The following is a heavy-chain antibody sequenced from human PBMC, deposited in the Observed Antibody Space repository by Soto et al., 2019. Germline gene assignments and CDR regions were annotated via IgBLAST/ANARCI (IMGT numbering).Heavy chain of an antibody. CDR1: GFTFSSYD. V-gene: IGHV3-13*01. CDR3: AREGGDCYPTGSCLYYYGMDV. Sequence: HPGGSLRLSCAASGFTFSSYDMHWVRQATGEGLEWGIAIGTAGDTYYPGSVKGRFTISRDNAKNTVYLQVNSLRAEDTAVYYCAREGGDCYPTGSCLYYYGMDVWGQGTTVTVSS. J-gene: IGHJ6*02. CDR2: IGTAGDT. D-gene: IGHD2-21*02.